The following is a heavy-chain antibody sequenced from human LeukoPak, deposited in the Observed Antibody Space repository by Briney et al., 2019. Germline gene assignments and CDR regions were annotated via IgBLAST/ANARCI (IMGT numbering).Heavy chain of an antibody. Sequence: ASVKVSCKASGYTFTDYGMHWVRQAPGQRLERMAWINAGNGNAKYSQKFQGRVTITRDTSASTAYMELSSLRSEDTAVYYCARVPLHDRNDYYYPHWGQGTVVTVSS. D-gene: IGHD3-22*01. V-gene: IGHV1-3*01. CDR3: ARVPLHDRNDYYYPH. CDR2: INAGNGNA. J-gene: IGHJ1*01. CDR1: GYTFTDYG.